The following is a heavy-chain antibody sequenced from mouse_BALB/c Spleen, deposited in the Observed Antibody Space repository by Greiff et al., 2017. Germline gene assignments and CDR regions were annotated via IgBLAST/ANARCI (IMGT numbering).Heavy chain of an antibody. CDR2: INPSTGYT. CDR1: GYTFTSYW. J-gene: IGHJ2*01. CDR3: ARDGSNYFDY. V-gene: IGHV1-7*01. Sequence: VKLMESGAELAKPGASVKMSCKASGYTFTSYWMHWVKQRPGQGLEWIGYINPSTGYTEYNQKFKDKATLTADKSSSTAYMQLSSLTSEDSAVYYCARDGSNYFDYWGQGTTLTVSS. D-gene: IGHD1-1*01.